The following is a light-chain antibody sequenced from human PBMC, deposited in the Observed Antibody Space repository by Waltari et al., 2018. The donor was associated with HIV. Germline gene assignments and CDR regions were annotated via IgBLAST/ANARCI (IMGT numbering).Light chain of an antibody. CDR3: VSWDDSLGSQV. CDR1: SSNIGSNY. CDR2: RTS. J-gene: IGLJ1*01. V-gene: IGLV1-47*01. Sequence: QPVLSHPPSASGAPGQRVTISCSGSSSNIGSNYVYWFQQFPGTAPKLLIYRTSQRPSGVPERFSGSKSGTSASLAISGLRSEDEGDYYCVSWDDSLGSQVFGTGTRVTVL.